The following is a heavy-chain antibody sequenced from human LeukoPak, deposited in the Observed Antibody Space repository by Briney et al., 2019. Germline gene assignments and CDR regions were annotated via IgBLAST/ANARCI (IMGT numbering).Heavy chain of an antibody. CDR2: INHSGST. CDR1: GGSFSGYY. CDR3: ARWGYSSSHY. D-gene: IGHD6-6*01. J-gene: IGHJ4*02. Sequence: SETLSLTCAVYGGSFSGYYWSWTRQPPGKGLEWIGEINHSGSTNYNPSLKSRVTISVDTSKNQFSLKLSSVTAADTAVYYCARWGYSSSHYWGQGTLVTVSS. V-gene: IGHV4-34*01.